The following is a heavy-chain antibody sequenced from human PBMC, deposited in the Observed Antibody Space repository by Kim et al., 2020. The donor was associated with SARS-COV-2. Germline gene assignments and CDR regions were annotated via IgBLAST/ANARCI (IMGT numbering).Heavy chain of an antibody. J-gene: IGHJ2*01. V-gene: IGHV1-18*01. CDR1: GYTFTSYG. Sequence: ASVKVSCKASGYTFTSYGISWVRQAPGQGLEWMGWISAYNGNTNYAQKLQGRVTMTTDTSTSTAYMELRSLRSDDTAVYYCARDSPHSLTDTAMVNVWYFDLWGRGTLVTVSS. D-gene: IGHD5-18*01. CDR3: ARDSPHSLTDTAMVNVWYFDL. CDR2: ISAYNGNT.